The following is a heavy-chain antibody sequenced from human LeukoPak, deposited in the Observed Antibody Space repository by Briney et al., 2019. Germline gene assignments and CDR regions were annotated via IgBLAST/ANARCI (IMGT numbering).Heavy chain of an antibody. D-gene: IGHD2/OR15-2a*01. J-gene: IGHJ4*02. V-gene: IGHV3-30*03. Sequence: GGSLRLSCAASGFTFSSYGMRWVRQAPGKGLEWVAVISYDGSNKYYAATVKGPCTNSRDNSKTTLYLQMNRLRAEHTAAYYCARAEMASTTRAFDYWGQGTLVTVSS. CDR3: ARAEMASTTRAFDY. CDR1: GFTFSSYG. CDR2: ISYDGSNK.